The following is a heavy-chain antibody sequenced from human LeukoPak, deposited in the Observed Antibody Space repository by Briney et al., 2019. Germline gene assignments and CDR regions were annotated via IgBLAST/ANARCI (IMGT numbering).Heavy chain of an antibody. CDR3: ARDLSGSGWYKGY. CDR1: GFTFSTYT. CDR2: ISSSSSYI. J-gene: IGHJ4*02. V-gene: IGHV3-21*01. D-gene: IGHD6-19*01. Sequence: GGSLRLSCTASGFTFSTYTMNWVRQAPGKGLEWVSSISSSSSYIYYADSVKGRFTISRDNAKNSLYLQMNSLRAEDTAVYYCARDLSGSGWYKGYWGQGTLVTVSS.